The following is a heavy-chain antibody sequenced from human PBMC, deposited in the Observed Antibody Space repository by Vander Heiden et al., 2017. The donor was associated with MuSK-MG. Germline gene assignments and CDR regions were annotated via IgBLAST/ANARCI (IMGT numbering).Heavy chain of an antibody. CDR2: INHSGST. Sequence: QVQLQQWGAGLLKPSETLSLTCAVYGGSFSGYYWSWIRQPPGKGLEWIGEINHSGSTNYNPSLKSRVTISVDTSKNQFSLKLSSVTAADTAVYYCARLPLYYDSSGYYPYAFDIWGQGTMVTVSS. CDR3: ARLPLYYDSSGYYPYAFDI. D-gene: IGHD3-22*01. J-gene: IGHJ3*02. V-gene: IGHV4-34*01. CDR1: GGSFSGYY.